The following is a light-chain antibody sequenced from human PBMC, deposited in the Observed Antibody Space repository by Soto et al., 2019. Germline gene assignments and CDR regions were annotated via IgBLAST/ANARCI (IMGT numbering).Light chain of an antibody. CDR2: ASS. V-gene: IGKV1-39*01. Sequence: DIHMTQSPPSLSASVGDRVSITCRASETISSNYLNWYQQKPGKAPKLLVYASSILQGGVPSRFTGTGSGKDFTLTISSLQPEDFAIYYCKQSFDTSYTFGQGTKLEI. CDR1: ETISSNY. J-gene: IGKJ2*01. CDR3: KQSFDTSYT.